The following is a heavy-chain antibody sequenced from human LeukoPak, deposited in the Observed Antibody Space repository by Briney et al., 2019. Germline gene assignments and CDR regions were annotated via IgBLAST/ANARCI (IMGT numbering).Heavy chain of an antibody. CDR1: GFTFSSYD. CDR2: IGTAGDT. CDR3: ARGLYCSSTSCYPSNYFDY. V-gene: IGHV3-13*01. Sequence: GGSLRLSCAASGFTFSSYDMHWVRQATGKGLEWVSAIGTAGDTYYPGSVKGRFTISRENAKNSLYLQMDSLRAGDTAVYYCARGLYCSSTSCYPSNYFDYWGQGTLVIVSS. J-gene: IGHJ4*02. D-gene: IGHD2-2*01.